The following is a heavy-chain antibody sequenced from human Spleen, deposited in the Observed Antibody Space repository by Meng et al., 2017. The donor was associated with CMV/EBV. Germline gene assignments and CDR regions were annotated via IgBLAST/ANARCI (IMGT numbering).Heavy chain of an antibody. J-gene: IGHJ1*01. CDR3: ARDINRYCVGDCPFQH. D-gene: IGHD2-21*01. CDR1: GFTFSDNY. Sequence: GESLKNSCEASGFTFSDNYVTWIRQAPGKGLEWVSYISPSGSAVNYADSVKGRFTISRDNSKNTLYLQVNSLRDEDTAEYYCARDINRYCVGDCPFQHWGQGTLVTVSS. V-gene: IGHV3-11*04. CDR2: ISPSGSAV.